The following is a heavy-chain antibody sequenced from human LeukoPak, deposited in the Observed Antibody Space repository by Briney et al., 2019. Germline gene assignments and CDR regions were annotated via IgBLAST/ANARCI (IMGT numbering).Heavy chain of an antibody. CDR3: ARGKAGWFDP. CDR1: GDSISSTNW. Sequence: SETLSLTCTVSGDSISSTNWWSWVRPPPGKGLEWIGEIYHSGSTNYNPSLKSRVTMSVDKSKSQFSLKLTTVTAADTAVYYCARGKAGWFDPWGQGTLVTVSS. V-gene: IGHV4-4*02. CDR2: IYHSGST. J-gene: IGHJ5*02.